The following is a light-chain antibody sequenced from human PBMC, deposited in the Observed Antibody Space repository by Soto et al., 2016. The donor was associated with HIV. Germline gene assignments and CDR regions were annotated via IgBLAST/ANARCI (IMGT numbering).Light chain of an antibody. CDR2: AAS. Sequence: DIQMTQFPSTLSASIGDRVTITCRASQSVSVWLAWYQQKPGKAPKVLIYAASTLESGVPSRFSGSGSGTDFTLTISSLQPEDFATYYCLQDYDYPLTFGGGTKVEIK. V-gene: IGKV1-5*01. J-gene: IGKJ4*01. CDR3: LQDYDYPLT. CDR1: QSVSVW.